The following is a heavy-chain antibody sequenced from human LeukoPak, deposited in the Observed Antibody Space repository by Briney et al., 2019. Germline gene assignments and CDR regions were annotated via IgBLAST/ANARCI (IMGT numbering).Heavy chain of an antibody. CDR2: IYSGGDR. Sequence: GGSLRLSCAPSDFRVTSYYMGWVRQAPGKGLDWVSLIYSGGDRYYADSVKGRFTISRDTSKNTLDLQINSLRPEDTAVYYCARSRRDCGGDCYVAFDIWGQGTMVTVSS. CDR3: ARSRRDCGGDCYVAFDI. D-gene: IGHD2-21*02. CDR1: DFRVTSYY. V-gene: IGHV3-53*01. J-gene: IGHJ3*02.